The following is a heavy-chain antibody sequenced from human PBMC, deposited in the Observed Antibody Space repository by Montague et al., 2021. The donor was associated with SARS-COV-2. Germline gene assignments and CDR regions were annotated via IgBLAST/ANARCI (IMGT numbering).Heavy chain of an antibody. V-gene: IGHV4-61*03. CDR3: ARDRGDIYGGNSAWFDP. Sequence: SETLSLTCTVSGASISAGSDDWTWIRQRPGRGLEWLGNFYYSGGSTYNPSLKSRVTISADTSKNLFSLTLKSVTASDTAVYYCARDRGDIYGGNSAWFDPWGQGTLVTVSS. D-gene: IGHD4-23*01. CDR2: FYYSGGS. CDR1: GASISAGSDD. J-gene: IGHJ5*02.